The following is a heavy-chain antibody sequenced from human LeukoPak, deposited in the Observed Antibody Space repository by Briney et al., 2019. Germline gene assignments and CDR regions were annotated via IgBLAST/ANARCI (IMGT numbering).Heavy chain of an antibody. CDR1: GFTFSDYY. D-gene: IGHD6-6*01. CDR2: ISSSGSTI. CDR3: ARVLHSGSSSSWWFDP. Sequence: PGGSLRLSCAAPGFTFSDYYMSWIRQAPGKGLEWISYISSSGSTIYYADSVKGRFTISRDNAENSLHLQMNSLRAEDTSVYYCARVLHSGSSSSWWFDPWGQGALVTVSS. J-gene: IGHJ5*02. V-gene: IGHV3-11*04.